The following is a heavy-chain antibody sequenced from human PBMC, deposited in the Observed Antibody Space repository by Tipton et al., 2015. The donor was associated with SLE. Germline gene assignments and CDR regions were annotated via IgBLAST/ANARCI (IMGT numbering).Heavy chain of an antibody. D-gene: IGHD3-3*02. CDR1: GGSFSSYY. Sequence: TLSLTCSVSGGSFSSYYWSWIRQPPGKGLEWIGSIYYSGNTNYNPSLKSRVAMSVDTSKNQLSLELNSVTAADTALYYCARHADRIFGVPYWGQGTLVTVSS. CDR3: ARHADRIFGVPY. V-gene: IGHV4-59*08. J-gene: IGHJ4*02. CDR2: IYYSGNT.